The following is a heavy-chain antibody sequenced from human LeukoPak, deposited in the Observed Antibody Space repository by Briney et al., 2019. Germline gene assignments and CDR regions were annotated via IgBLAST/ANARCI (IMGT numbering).Heavy chain of an antibody. V-gene: IGHV1-2*02. Sequence: ASVKVSCKASGYTFTGYYMHWVRQAPGQGLEWMGWINPNSGGTNYAQKFQGRVTMTRDTSISTAYMELSGLRSDDTAVYYCARDKRYYYYYMDVWGKGTTVTVSS. CDR2: INPNSGGT. CDR1: GYTFTGYY. J-gene: IGHJ6*03. CDR3: ARDKRYYYYYMDV.